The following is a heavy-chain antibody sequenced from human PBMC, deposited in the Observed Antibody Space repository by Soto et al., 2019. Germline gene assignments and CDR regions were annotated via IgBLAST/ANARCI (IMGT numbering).Heavy chain of an antibody. V-gene: IGHV1-69*13. Sequence: SVKVSCKASGGTFSSYAISWVRQAPGQGLEWMGGIIPIFGTANYAQKFQGRVTITADESTSTAYMELSSLRSEDTAVYYCARTLEASSIAAPWYYFDYWGQGTLVTVSS. CDR3: ARTLEASSIAAPWYYFDY. J-gene: IGHJ4*02. CDR1: GGTFSSYA. CDR2: IIPIFGTA. D-gene: IGHD6-6*01.